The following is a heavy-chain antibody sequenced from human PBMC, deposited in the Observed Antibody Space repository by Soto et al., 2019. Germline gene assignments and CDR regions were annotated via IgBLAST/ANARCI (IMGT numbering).Heavy chain of an antibody. CDR1: GFTFSNYW. V-gene: IGHV3-7*01. D-gene: IGHD6-6*01. Sequence: GGSLRLSCAASGFTFSNYWMSWVRQAPGKGLEWVANIKQDGSEIDSVDSMKGRFTISRDNAKKLLYLQMNSLRAEDTAVYYCARIGYSSSSFDYWGRGTLVTVS. CDR3: ARIGYSSSSFDY. J-gene: IGHJ4*01. CDR2: IKQDGSEI.